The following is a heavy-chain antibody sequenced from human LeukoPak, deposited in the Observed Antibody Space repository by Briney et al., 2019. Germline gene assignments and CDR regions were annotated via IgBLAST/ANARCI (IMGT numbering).Heavy chain of an antibody. CDR1: GFTFSSYA. Sequence: PGRSLRLSCAASGFTFSSYAMHWVRQAPGKGLEWVAVISYDGSNKYYADSVKGRFTISRDNSKNTLYLQMNSLRAEDTAVYYCARGGYMVRGVISYWGQGTLVTVSS. D-gene: IGHD3-10*01. V-gene: IGHV3-30*04. J-gene: IGHJ4*02. CDR3: ARGGYMVRGVISY. CDR2: ISYDGSNK.